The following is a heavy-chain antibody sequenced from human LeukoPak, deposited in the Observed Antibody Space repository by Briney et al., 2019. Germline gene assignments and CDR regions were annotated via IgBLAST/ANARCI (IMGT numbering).Heavy chain of an antibody. V-gene: IGHV3-74*01. CDR3: VSFYETY. CDR2: INSDGSWT. Sequence: GGSLRLSCAVSGFSISESGMHWVRQAPGKGLVWVSHINSDGSWTSYADSVKGRFTISKDNAKNTVYLQMNNLRAEDTAVYYCVSFYETYWGRGTLVTVSS. CDR1: GFSISESG. D-gene: IGHD2-2*01. J-gene: IGHJ4*02.